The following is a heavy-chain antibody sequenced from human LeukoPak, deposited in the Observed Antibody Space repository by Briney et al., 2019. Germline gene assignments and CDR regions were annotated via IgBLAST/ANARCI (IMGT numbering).Heavy chain of an antibody. D-gene: IGHD1-26*01. J-gene: IGHJ6*02. CDR1: GGSMNHYY. CDR3: ARDGRISPYYGMDV. V-gene: IGHV4-59*01. CDR2: IYYTGST. Sequence: SETLSLTCTVSGGSMNHYYWSWVRQPPGKGLEWIGYIYYTGSTDYNPSLKSRVTISVDTSKNQFSLRLSSVTAADTALYFCARDGRISPYYGMDVWGQGTTVTVSS.